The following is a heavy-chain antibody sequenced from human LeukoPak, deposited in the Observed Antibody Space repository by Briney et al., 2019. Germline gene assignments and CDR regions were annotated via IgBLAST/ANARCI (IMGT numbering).Heavy chain of an antibody. Sequence: GGSLRLSCAASGFTFSDHYMSWIRQAPGRGLEWVSCISSSGSNTDYADSVKGRFTISRDNAKNSLYLQMNTLRAEGTAVYYCAKERRLDYWGQGTLVTVSS. CDR2: ISSSGSNT. V-gene: IGHV3-11*05. J-gene: IGHJ4*02. CDR1: GFTFSDHY. CDR3: AKERRLDY.